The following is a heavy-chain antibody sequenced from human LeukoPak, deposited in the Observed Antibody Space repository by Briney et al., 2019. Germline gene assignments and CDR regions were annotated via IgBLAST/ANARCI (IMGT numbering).Heavy chain of an antibody. Sequence: GASVKVSCKASGYTFTSYGISWVRQAPGQGLEWMGWISAYNGNTNYAQKLQGRVTMTTDTSTSTAYMELRSLRSDDTAVYYCARVTEMATRGDWFDPWGQGTLVTVSS. CDR3: ARVTEMATRGDWFDP. D-gene: IGHD5-24*01. J-gene: IGHJ5*02. CDR1: GYTFTSYG. CDR2: ISAYNGNT. V-gene: IGHV1-18*01.